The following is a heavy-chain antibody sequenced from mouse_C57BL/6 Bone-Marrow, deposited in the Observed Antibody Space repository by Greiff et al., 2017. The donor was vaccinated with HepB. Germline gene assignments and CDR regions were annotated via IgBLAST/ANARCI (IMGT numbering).Heavy chain of an antibody. V-gene: IGHV7-3*01. D-gene: IGHD2-2*01. CDR1: GFTFTDYY. Sequence: EVMLVESGGGLVQPGGSLSLSCAASGFTFTDYYMSWVRQPPGKALEWLGFIRNKANGYTTEYSASVKGRFTISSDNSQSILYLQMKALSAEDSDTDYCASSLDGYGENAMDYWGQGTSVTVSS. CDR2: IRNKANGYTT. CDR3: ASSLDGYGENAMDY. J-gene: IGHJ4*01.